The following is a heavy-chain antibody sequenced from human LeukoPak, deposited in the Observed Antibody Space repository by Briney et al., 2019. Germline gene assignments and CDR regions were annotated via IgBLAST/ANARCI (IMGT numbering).Heavy chain of an antibody. V-gene: IGHV4-34*01. CDR1: GGSFSGYY. CDR2: INHSGST. Sequence: SETLSLTCAVYGGSFSGYYWSWIRQPPGKGLEWIGEINHSGSTNYNPSLKSRVTISVDTSKNQFPLKLSTVTAADTAVYYCARMYYYGSGSPSYAFDIWGQGTMVTVSS. D-gene: IGHD3-10*01. CDR3: ARMYYYGSGSPSYAFDI. J-gene: IGHJ3*02.